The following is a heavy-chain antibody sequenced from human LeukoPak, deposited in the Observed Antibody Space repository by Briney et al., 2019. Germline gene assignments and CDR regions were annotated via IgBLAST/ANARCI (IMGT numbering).Heavy chain of an antibody. CDR2: IYYSGST. CDR1: GYSISSGYY. J-gene: IGHJ4*02. V-gene: IGHV4-38-2*02. CDR3: ARAAPPSMVRGVINMGGVDY. D-gene: IGHD3-10*01. Sequence: SETLSLTCTVSGYSISSGYYWGWIRQPPGKGLEWIGYIYYSGSTNYNPSLKSRVTISVDTSKNQFSLKLSSVTAADTAVYYCARAAPPSMVRGVINMGGVDYWGQGTLVTVS.